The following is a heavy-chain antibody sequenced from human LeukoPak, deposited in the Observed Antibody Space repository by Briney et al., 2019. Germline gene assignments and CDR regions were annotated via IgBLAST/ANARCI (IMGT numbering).Heavy chain of an antibody. CDR1: GFTFDDYA. CDR3: AKGQYSGYDYTGGPFDY. J-gene: IGHJ4*02. V-gene: IGHV3-9*01. D-gene: IGHD5-12*01. CDR2: ISWNSGSI. Sequence: PGGSLTLSCAASGFTFDDYAMHWVRQAPGKALERVSGISWNSGSIGYADSVKGRFTISRDDAKNSLYPQMNSLRAEDTALYYCAKGQYSGYDYTGGPFDYWGQGTLVTVSS.